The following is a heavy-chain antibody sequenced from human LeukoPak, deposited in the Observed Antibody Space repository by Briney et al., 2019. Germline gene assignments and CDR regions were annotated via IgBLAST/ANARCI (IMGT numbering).Heavy chain of an antibody. CDR3: ARGGYGDYYFDS. V-gene: IGHV4-59*01. CDR2: IFYSGST. CDR1: GGSIRSYY. J-gene: IGHJ4*02. Sequence: SETLSLTCTVSGGSIRSYYWSWIRQPPGKGLEWIGYIFYSGSTYYNPSLKSRVTISVDTSKNQFSLKLSSVTAADTAVYYCARGGYGDYYFDSWGQGILVTVSS. D-gene: IGHD4-17*01.